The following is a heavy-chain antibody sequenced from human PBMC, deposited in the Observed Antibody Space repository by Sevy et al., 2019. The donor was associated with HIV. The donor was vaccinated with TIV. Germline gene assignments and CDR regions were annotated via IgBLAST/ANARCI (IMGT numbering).Heavy chain of an antibody. CDR3: AILWFGEFDTFDI. CDR2: ISSSTSYI. D-gene: IGHD3-10*01. J-gene: IGHJ3*02. V-gene: IGHV3-21*01. CDR1: GFTFSSYT. Sequence: GESLKISCAASGFTFSSYTINWVCQAPGKGLEWVSSISSSTSYIYYADSLKGRFTISRDNAKNSLFLQMNSLRAEDTAVYYCAILWFGEFDTFDIWGQGTMVTVSS.